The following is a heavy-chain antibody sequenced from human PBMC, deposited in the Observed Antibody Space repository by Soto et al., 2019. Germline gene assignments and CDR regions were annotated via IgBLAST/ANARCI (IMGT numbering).Heavy chain of an antibody. D-gene: IGHD4-17*01. J-gene: IGHJ2*01. CDR1: GFTFSSYG. CDR2: IWYDGSNK. V-gene: IGHV3-33*01. Sequence: QVQLVESGGGVVQPGRSLRLSCAASGFTFSSYGMHWVRQAPGKGLEWVAVIWYDGSNKYYADSVKGRFTISRDNSKNTLYIQMYRLIAEVTAEDYGACDHDYGDVPGYWYFDLWGRGTLVTVSS. CDR3: ACDHDYGDVPGYWYFDL.